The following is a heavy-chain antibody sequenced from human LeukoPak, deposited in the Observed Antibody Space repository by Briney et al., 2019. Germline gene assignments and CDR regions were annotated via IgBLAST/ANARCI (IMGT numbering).Heavy chain of an antibody. CDR3: ARGREICGGDCYAFDS. Sequence: PSETLSLTCTVSGASISSSYWTWIRQPPGKGLEWIGYIYYSGSTSYNPSLKSRVTISVDTSKSQFSLKVSSVTAADTAVYYCARGREICGGDCYAFDSWGQGTLVTVSS. CDR2: IYYSGST. V-gene: IGHV4-59*01. D-gene: IGHD2-21*02. J-gene: IGHJ4*02. CDR1: GASISSSY.